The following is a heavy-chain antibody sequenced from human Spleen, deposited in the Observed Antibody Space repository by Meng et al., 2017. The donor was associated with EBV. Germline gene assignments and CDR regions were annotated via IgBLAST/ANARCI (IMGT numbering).Heavy chain of an antibody. V-gene: IGHV2-5*02. Sequence: QITLKDSGPPLVKPTQTLTLTCDFSGISLNNRGVGVAWIRQPPGKALEWLAVIFWDADERYSPSLKNRLTITRDTSKSQVVLTMTSVDPVDTATYYCAHTVSGAGWFDTWGQGTLVTVSS. D-gene: IGHD5-12*01. CDR1: GISLNNRGVG. CDR2: IFWDADE. J-gene: IGHJ5*02. CDR3: AHTVSGAGWFDT.